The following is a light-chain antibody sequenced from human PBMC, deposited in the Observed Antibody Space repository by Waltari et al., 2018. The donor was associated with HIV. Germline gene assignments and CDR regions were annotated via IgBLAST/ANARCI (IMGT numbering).Light chain of an antibody. Sequence: SYVLTQPPSVSVAPGKTARITCGGNNIGSRSVHWYQQKPGQAPVLVMYYGSDRPSGIPERFSGSNSGTTATLTISRIEAGDEADYFCQVWDSSSDHHVFGTGTKVTVL. CDR2: YGS. J-gene: IGLJ1*01. CDR1: NIGSRS. CDR3: QVWDSSSDHHV. V-gene: IGLV3-21*04.